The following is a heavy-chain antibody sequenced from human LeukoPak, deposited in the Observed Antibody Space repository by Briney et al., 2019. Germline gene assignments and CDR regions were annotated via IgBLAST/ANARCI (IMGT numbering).Heavy chain of an antibody. CDR2: IYDSGGT. D-gene: IGHD5-18*01. V-gene: IGHV4-59*01. CDR1: GGSISNYY. Sequence: SETLSLTCTVSGGSISNYYWNWIRQPPGKGLEWIGYIYDSGGTKYNPSLKSRVTMSVDTSKNQLSLSLNSVTASDTAVYYCAREKYSYGFGYWGQGTLVTVSS. J-gene: IGHJ4*02. CDR3: AREKYSYGFGY.